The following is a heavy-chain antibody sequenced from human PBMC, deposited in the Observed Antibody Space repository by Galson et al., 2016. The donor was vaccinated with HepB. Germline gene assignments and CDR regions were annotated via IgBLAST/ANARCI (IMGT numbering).Heavy chain of an antibody. V-gene: IGHV1-69*13. CDR1: GDSFNTYA. CDR3: ARWQKFSSSWYQAYYYYYYGMDV. CDR2: IIPIFVTT. Sequence: SVKVSCKASGDSFNTYAFSWVRQAPGEGLEWMGGIIPIFVTTSYAQKFQGRATITADESTSTVYMELSSLTSEDTAVYYCARWQKFSSSWYQAYYYYYYGMDVRGQGTTVTVSS. J-gene: IGHJ6*02. D-gene: IGHD6-13*01.